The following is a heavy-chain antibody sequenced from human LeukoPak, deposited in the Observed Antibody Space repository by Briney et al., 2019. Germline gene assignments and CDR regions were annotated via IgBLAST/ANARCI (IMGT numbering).Heavy chain of an antibody. J-gene: IGHJ4*02. Sequence: GGTLRLSCAAPGFTFSSYGMTWVRQAPGKGLEWVSDISGGGIRRDYADSVKGRFTISRDNSKNTLHLQMNSLRAEDTAFYYCAKSLGSYTLGEGFDYWGQGTLVTVSS. CDR3: AKSLGSYTLGEGFDY. D-gene: IGHD1-26*01. V-gene: IGHV3-23*01. CDR1: GFTFSSYG. CDR2: ISGGGIRR.